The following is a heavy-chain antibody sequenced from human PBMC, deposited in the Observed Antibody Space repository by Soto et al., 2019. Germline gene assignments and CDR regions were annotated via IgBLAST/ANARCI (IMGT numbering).Heavy chain of an antibody. CDR1: GFTFSTYV. D-gene: IGHD6-6*01. CDR3: AKGSASGRPYYFDY. J-gene: IGHJ4*02. Sequence: PGGSLRLSCAASGFTFSTYVMSWFRQAPGKGLEWVSAVNGGAAFTWYADSVKGRFTISRDSSKNTVYLQMNSLRAEDTAVYYCAKGSASGRPYYFDYWGQGALVTVS. V-gene: IGHV3-23*01. CDR2: VNGGAAFT.